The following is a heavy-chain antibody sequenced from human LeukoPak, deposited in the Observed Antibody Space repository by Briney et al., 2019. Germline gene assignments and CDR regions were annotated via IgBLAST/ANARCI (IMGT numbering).Heavy chain of an antibody. CDR2: IKDDGSEK. J-gene: IGHJ6*02. D-gene: IGHD3-3*01. CDR1: GFTFSSHW. CDR3: ARRGITISGVLVYHYSGLDV. Sequence: PGGSLRLSCAGSGFTFSSHWMNWVRQAPGKGLEWVASIKDDGSEKHFLDSVNGRLAISRDNAKNSLYLQMSSLRAEDTAVYYCARRGITISGVLVYHYSGLDVWGQGTTITVSS. V-gene: IGHV3-7*02.